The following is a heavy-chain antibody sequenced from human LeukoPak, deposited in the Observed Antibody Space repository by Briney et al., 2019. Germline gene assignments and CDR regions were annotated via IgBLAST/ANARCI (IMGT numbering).Heavy chain of an antibody. J-gene: IGHJ4*02. CDR2: ISSSGSTI. D-gene: IGHD6-13*01. CDR1: GFIFSTNS. Sequence: GGSLRLSCAASGFIFSTNSMNWVRQAPGKGLEWVSYISSSGSTIYYADSVKGRFTISRDNAKNSLYLQMNSLRAEDTAVYYCARGGLSSSSWYYYFDYWGQGTLVTVSS. CDR3: ARGGLSSSSWYYYFDY. V-gene: IGHV3-48*04.